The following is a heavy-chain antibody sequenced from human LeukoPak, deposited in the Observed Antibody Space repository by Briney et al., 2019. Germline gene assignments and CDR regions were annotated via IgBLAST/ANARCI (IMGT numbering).Heavy chain of an antibody. J-gene: IGHJ4*02. CDR3: AKDIGRYGDYGYFDY. CDR1: GFTFDDYA. V-gene: IGHV3-9*01. Sequence: GRSLRLSCAASGFTFDDYAMHWVRQAPGKGLEWVSGISWNSGSIGYADSVKGRFTISRDNAKNSLYLQMNSLRAEDTALYYCAKDIGRYGDYGYFDYWGQGTLVTVSS. CDR2: ISWNSGSI. D-gene: IGHD4-17*01.